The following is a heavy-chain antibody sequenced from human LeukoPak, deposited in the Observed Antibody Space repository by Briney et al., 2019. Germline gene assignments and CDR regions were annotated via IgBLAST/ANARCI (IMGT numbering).Heavy chain of an antibody. CDR3: ASKGLFRVSSGYDHFDF. CDR2: HIPILGTP. Sequence: GASVKISCKAAGGTFSTNCSRCLGQAPGQGLQRMVAHIPILGTPNYAQTFQGRVTITADTSTSTAYMELSSLRCADTAVYSCASKGLFRVSSGYDHFDFWGQGTLVTVSS. D-gene: IGHD5-12*01. V-gene: IGHV1-69*10. CDR1: GGTFSTNC. J-gene: IGHJ4*02.